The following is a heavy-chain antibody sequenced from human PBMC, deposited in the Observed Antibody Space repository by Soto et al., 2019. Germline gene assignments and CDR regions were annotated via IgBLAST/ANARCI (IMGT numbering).Heavy chain of an antibody. CDR1: GGSISSCY. CDR3: ARYRRRYSYNWFDP. CDR2: IYYSGTT. J-gene: IGHJ5*02. Sequence: QVQLQESGPGLVKPSETLSLTCTVSGGSISSCYWSWIRQPPGKGLVWIGYIYYSGTTNYNPSLKSGVTLAVDTSKNQFSLKLSSVTAADTAVYYCARYRRRYSYNWFDPWGQGTLVTVSS. V-gene: IGHV4-59*01. D-gene: IGHD1-26*01.